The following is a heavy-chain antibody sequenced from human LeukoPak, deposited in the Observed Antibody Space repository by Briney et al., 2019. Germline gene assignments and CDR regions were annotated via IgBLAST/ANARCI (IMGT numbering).Heavy chain of an antibody. CDR2: IIPIFGTA. J-gene: IGHJ4*02. CDR3: ARVDRVGASRGCDY. Sequence: SVKVSCKASGGTFSSYAISWVRQAPGQGLEWMGGIIPIFGTANYAQKFQGRVTMTTDTSTSTGYMELRSLRSDDTAVYYCARVDRVGASRGCDYWGQGTLVTVSS. V-gene: IGHV1-69*05. D-gene: IGHD1-26*01. CDR1: GGTFSSYA.